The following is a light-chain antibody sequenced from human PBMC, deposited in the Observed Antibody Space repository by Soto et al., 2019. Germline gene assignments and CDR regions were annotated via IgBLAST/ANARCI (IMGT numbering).Light chain of an antibody. J-gene: IGKJ1*01. V-gene: IGKV3-20*01. Sequence: EIVLTQSPGTLSLSPGERATLSCRASQSVSSSYLAWYQQKPGQAPRLLIYGATSRATGIPDRFSGSGYGTDFTLPISRLEPEDFAVYYCQQYGSSHWTFGQGTKVEIK. CDR2: GAT. CDR1: QSVSSSY. CDR3: QQYGSSHWT.